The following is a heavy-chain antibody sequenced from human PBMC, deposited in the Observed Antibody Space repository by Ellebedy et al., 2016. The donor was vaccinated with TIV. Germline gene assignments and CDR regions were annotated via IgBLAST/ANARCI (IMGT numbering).Heavy chain of an antibody. CDR3: ARQSLEMATIRGP. Sequence: ASVKVSCKASGYTFTTYDINWVRQATGQGLEWMGWMNPNNGNSGYAQKFQGRITMTRNTSISTAYMELSSLRSEDTAVYYCARQSLEMATIRGPWGQGTLVTVSS. J-gene: IGHJ5*02. D-gene: IGHD5-24*01. CDR2: MNPNNGNS. V-gene: IGHV1-8*01. CDR1: GYTFTTYD.